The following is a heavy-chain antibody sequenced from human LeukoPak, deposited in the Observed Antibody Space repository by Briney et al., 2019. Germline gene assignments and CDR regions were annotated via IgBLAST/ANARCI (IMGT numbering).Heavy chain of an antibody. CDR3: ARNSGHAYYGMDV. CDR2: TYYSGRT. D-gene: IGHD1-26*01. CDR1: VGSISMHY. Sequence: SETLSVTCTVPVGSISMHYWSCIRQPPGGGVWWIVYTYYSGRTNHTPSPKSRVNISVATSKPKFSLKLSSVTAADTAVYYCARNSGHAYYGMDVWGQGTTVTVYS. V-gene: IGHV4-59*11. J-gene: IGHJ6*02.